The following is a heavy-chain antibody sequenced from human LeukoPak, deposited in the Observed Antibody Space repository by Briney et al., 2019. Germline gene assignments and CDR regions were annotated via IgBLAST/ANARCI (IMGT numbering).Heavy chain of an antibody. CDR1: GFTFSDYY. CDR3: ARDPSGGDY. CDR2: IKQDGSEK. V-gene: IGHV3-7*01. D-gene: IGHD3-10*01. J-gene: IGHJ4*02. Sequence: PGGSLRLSCAASGFTFSDYYMSWIRQAPGKGLEWVANIKQDGSEKYYVDSVKGRFTISRDNAKNSLYLQMNSLRAEDTAVYYCARDPSGGDYWGQGTLVTVSS.